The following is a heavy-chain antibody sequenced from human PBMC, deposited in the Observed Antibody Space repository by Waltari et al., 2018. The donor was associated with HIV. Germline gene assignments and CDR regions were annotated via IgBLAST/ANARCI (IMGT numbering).Heavy chain of an antibody. J-gene: IGHJ6*02. D-gene: IGHD1-26*01. CDR3: AKPEGPWELYYYGMDV. CDR1: GFTFNSYV. V-gene: IGHV3-23*01. CDR2: ISGGGGTT. Sequence: VQLLESGGGLVQPGGSLKLSCAASGFTFNSYVISWVRQAPGKGLEWVSAISGGGGTTYYADSVKGRFTISRDNSKNTLYLQMNSLRAEDTAIYYCAKPEGPWELYYYGMDVWGQGTTVTVSS.